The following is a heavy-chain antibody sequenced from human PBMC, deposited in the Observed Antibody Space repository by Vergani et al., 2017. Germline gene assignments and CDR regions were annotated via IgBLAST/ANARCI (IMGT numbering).Heavy chain of an antibody. CDR2: ISTSNGNT. CDR3: ARETLPCSSTSCYRASDAFDI. J-gene: IGHJ3*02. D-gene: IGHD2-2*02. CDR1: GYTFTSYG. Sequence: QVQLVQSGAEVKKPGASVKVSCKASGYTFTSYGFNWVRQAPGQGLEWMGWISTSNGNTNYAQKLQGRVTMTTDTSTSTAYMELRSLRSDDAAVYYCARETLPCSSTSCYRASDAFDIWGQGTMVTVSS. V-gene: IGHV1-18*01.